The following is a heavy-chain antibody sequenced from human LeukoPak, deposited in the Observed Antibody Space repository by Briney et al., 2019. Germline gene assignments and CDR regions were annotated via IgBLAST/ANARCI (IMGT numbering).Heavy chain of an antibody. CDR2: IRSKAYGGTT. Sequence: GRSLRLSCRASGFTFGDYAMSWVRQAPGKGLEWVGFIRSKAYGGTTEYAASVKGRFTISRDDSKSIAYLQMNSLKTEDTAVYYCTTERRYCSSTSCYDRAYYFDYWGQGTLVTVSS. CDR3: TTERRYCSSTSCYDRAYYFDY. J-gene: IGHJ4*02. CDR1: GFTFGDYA. V-gene: IGHV3-49*04. D-gene: IGHD2-2*01.